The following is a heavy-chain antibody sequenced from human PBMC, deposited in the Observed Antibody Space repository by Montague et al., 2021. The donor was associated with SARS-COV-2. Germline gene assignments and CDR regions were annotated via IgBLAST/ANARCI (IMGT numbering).Heavy chain of an antibody. Sequence: SETLSLTCAVYGGSFSGYYWSWIRQPPGKGLEWIGEINHSGSTNYNPSLKSRVTIPVGTSKNQFSLKLSSVTAADTAVYYCARGGTVTTSYYYYYGMDVWGQGTTVTASS. V-gene: IGHV4-34*01. D-gene: IGHD4-17*01. CDR2: INHSGST. CDR3: ARGGTVTTSYYYYYGMDV. J-gene: IGHJ6*02. CDR1: GGSFSGYY.